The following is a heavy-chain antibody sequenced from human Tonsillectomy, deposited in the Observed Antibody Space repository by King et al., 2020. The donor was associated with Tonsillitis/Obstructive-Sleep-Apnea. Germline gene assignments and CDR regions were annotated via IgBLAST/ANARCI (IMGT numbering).Heavy chain of an antibody. J-gene: IGHJ5*02. Sequence: QLVQSGAEVKKPGESLRISCKGSGYSFTSYWISWVRQMPGKGLEWMGRIDPSDSYTNYSPSFQGHVTIPADKSISTAYLQWSSLKASDTAMYYCASAIKYYDFWSGYNNWFDPWGQGTLVTVSS. CDR3: ASAIKYYDFWSGYNNWFDP. V-gene: IGHV5-10-1*01. D-gene: IGHD3-3*01. CDR2: IDPSDSYT. CDR1: GYSFTSYW.